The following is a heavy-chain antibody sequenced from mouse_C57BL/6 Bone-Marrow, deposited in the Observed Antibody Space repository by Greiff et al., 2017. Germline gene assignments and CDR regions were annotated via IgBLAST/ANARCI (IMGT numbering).Heavy chain of an antibody. CDR1: GYTFTSYW. Sequence: VQLQQPGAELVMPGASVKLSCKASGYTFTSYWMHWVKQRPGQGLEWIGEIDPSDSYTNYNQKFKGKSTLTVDKSSSTAYMQLSILTSEDAAVYYSARCDYDWGFYAIDYWGQGTSVTVSS. J-gene: IGHJ4*01. V-gene: IGHV1-69*01. D-gene: IGHD2-4*01. CDR3: ARCDYDWGFYAIDY. CDR2: IDPSDSYT.